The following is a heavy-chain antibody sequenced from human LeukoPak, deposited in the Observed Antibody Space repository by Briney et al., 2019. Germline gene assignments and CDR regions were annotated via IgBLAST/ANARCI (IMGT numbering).Heavy chain of an antibody. CDR3: ARLPLHYDSSGYYQFDY. D-gene: IGHD3-22*01. CDR2: IRYDGSNK. Sequence: GGSLRLSCAASGFMFSSYGMHWVRQAPGKGLEWVAFIRYDGSNKYYADSVKGRFTISRDNSKNTLYLQMNSLRAEDTAVYYCARLPLHYDSSGYYQFDYWGQGTLVTVSS. CDR1: GFMFSSYG. V-gene: IGHV3-30*02. J-gene: IGHJ4*02.